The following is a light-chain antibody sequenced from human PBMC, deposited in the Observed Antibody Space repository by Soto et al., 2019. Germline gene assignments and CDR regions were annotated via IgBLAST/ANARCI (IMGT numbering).Light chain of an antibody. CDR1: QSVSSSH. Sequence: ESVWTHSPSTVYLSPGERATISCRASQSVSSSHLAWYQHKPGQAPRLLIYDASNRATGIPARFSVIGSGTDFTLTISSLEPADFALYYCQQRNTWPRITLGQGTRLDI. J-gene: IGKJ5*01. CDR3: QQRNTWPRIT. V-gene: IGKV3D-20*02. CDR2: DAS.